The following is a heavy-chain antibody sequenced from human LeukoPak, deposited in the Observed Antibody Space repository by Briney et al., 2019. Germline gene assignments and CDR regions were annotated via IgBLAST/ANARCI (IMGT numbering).Heavy chain of an antibody. D-gene: IGHD3-16*01. Sequence: GASVKVSCKVSGYTLTELSMHWVRQAPGKGLEWMGGFDPEDGETIYAQMFQGRVTMTEDTSTDTAYMELSSLRSEDTAVYYCATDGARLGELWYYYYGMDVWGQGTTVTVSS. J-gene: IGHJ6*02. CDR1: GYTLTELS. V-gene: IGHV1-24*01. CDR2: FDPEDGET. CDR3: ATDGARLGELWYYYYGMDV.